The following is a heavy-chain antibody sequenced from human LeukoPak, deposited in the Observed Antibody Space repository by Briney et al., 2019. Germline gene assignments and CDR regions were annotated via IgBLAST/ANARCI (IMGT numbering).Heavy chain of an antibody. CDR1: GYMFTGYY. CDR3: ARTNYYDSSGYYLGY. V-gene: IGHV1-2*02. J-gene: IGHJ4*02. CDR2: IKPSSGGT. D-gene: IGHD3-22*01. Sequence: ASVKVSCQASGYMFTGYYMHWVRQAPGEGLQWMGWIKPSSGGTNYAQKFQGRVTMTRDTSISTAYMELSRLRSDDTAVYYCARTNYYDSSGYYLGYWGQGTLVTVSS.